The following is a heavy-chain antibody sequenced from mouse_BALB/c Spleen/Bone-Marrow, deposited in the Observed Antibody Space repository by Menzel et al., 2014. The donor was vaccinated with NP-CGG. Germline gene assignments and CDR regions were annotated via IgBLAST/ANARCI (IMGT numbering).Heavy chain of an antibody. CDR3: ARSGYCYGSRHLFDY. V-gene: IGHV5-17*02. Sequence: EVQLVESGGGLVQPGGSRKLSCAASGFTFSSFGMHWVRQAPEKGLEWVAYISSGSSTIYYADTVKGRFTISRVNPKNTLFLQKTSLRSEDAAMYYCARSGYCYGSRHLFDYWGQGTPLTVSS. J-gene: IGHJ2*01. D-gene: IGHD1-1*01. CDR1: GFTFSSFG. CDR2: ISSGSSTI.